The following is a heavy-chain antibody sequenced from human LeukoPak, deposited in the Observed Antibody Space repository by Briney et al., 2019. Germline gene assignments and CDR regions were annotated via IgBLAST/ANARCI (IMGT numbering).Heavy chain of an antibody. D-gene: IGHD3-3*01. CDR1: GGSISSSSYY. J-gene: IGHJ4*02. Sequence: PSETLSLTCTVSGGSISSSSYYWGWIRQPPGKGLEWIGSIYYSGSTYYNPSLKSRVTISVDTSKNQFSLKLSSVTAADTAVYYCASSRAIFGVGPTVLGYWGQGTLVTVSS. V-gene: IGHV4-39*01. CDR3: ASSRAIFGVGPTVLGY. CDR2: IYYSGST.